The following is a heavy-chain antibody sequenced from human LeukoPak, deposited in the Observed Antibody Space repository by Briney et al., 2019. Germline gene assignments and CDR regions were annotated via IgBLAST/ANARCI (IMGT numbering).Heavy chain of an antibody. V-gene: IGHV4-38-2*01. D-gene: IGHD3-3*01. CDR2: IHHSGST. CDR3: ARQKDYDFWSGYPYYYYYMDV. J-gene: IGHJ6*03. Sequence: SETLSLTCAVSGYSISSGYYWGWIRQPPGKGLEWIGSIHHSGSTYYNPSLKSRVTISVDTSKNQFSLKLSSVTAAGTAVYYCARQKDYDFWSGYPYYYYYMDVWGKGTTVTVSS. CDR1: GYSISSGYY.